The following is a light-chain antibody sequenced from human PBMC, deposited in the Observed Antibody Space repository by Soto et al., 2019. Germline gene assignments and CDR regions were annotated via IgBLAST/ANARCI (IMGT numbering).Light chain of an antibody. CDR3: QQFGSSPGFT. Sequence: EIVLTQSPGTLSLSPGERATLSCRASQSINNRYLAWYQQQPGQAPRRLIYGASSRATGITDRFIGSGSGTDVKLTISRLEPEDFAVYYCQQFGSSPGFTFGPGTKVDIK. J-gene: IGKJ3*01. V-gene: IGKV3-20*01. CDR1: QSINNRY. CDR2: GAS.